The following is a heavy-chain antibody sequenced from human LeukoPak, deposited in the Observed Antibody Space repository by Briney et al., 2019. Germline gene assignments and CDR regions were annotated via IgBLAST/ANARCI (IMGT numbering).Heavy chain of an antibody. D-gene: IGHD2-15*01. Sequence: SVKVSCKASGGTFSNFAISWVRQAPGQGLEWMGGIIPIFGTAIYAQKFRGRVTITADKSTSTAYMELSSLRSEDTAVYYCARGPGYCSGGSCYALYYFDYWGQGTLVTVSS. J-gene: IGHJ4*02. CDR3: ARGPGYCSGGSCYALYYFDY. CDR1: GGTFSNFA. V-gene: IGHV1-69*06. CDR2: IIPIFGTA.